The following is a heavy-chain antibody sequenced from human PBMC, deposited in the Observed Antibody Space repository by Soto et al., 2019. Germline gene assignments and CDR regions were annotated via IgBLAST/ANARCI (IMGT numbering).Heavy chain of an antibody. Sequence: SETLSLTCTVCGGSISSTNYYWSWVRQPPGKGLEWIGYIYYSGTTYYSPSLKSRVTISLDTSKNRLSLELSSVTAADTAVYYCALRFGTAWGQGTTVTVSS. D-gene: IGHD5-12*01. CDR3: ALRFGTA. CDR1: GGSISSTNYY. CDR2: IYYSGTT. V-gene: IGHV4-30-4*01. J-gene: IGHJ6*02.